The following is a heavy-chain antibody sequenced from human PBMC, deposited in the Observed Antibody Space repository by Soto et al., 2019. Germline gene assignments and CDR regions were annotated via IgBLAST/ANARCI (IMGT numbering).Heavy chain of an antibody. J-gene: IGHJ4*02. CDR1: GFTFSSCA. Sequence: PGGSLRLSCAASGFTFSSCAMTWVRQAPGMGLQWVSAISDDGGSTYYADSVRGRFTISRDNSKNTLYLQLNSLGAEDTAVNYCAKDKPAAGSQWLVPIWGRGTLVTVSS. CDR3: AKDKPAAGSQWLVPI. V-gene: IGHV3-23*01. CDR2: ISDDGGST. D-gene: IGHD6-19*01.